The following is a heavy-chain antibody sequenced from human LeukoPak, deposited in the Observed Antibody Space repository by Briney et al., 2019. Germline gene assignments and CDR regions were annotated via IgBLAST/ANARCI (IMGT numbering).Heavy chain of an antibody. Sequence: GESLKNSCKCCGYIFTSYWSGWVRHMPGKGLEWMGIIYPGDSDTRYSPSFQGQVTISADKSISTAYLQWSSLKDSDTAMYYFARHDDTAMFNYWGQGTLVTVSS. CDR2: IYPGDSDT. D-gene: IGHD5-18*01. V-gene: IGHV5-51*01. CDR1: GYIFTSYW. J-gene: IGHJ4*02. CDR3: ARHDDTAMFNY.